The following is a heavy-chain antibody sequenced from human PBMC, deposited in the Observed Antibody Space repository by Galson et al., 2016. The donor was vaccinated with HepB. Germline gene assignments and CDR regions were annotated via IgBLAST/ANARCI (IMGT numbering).Heavy chain of an antibody. Sequence: TLSLTCTVSGGFIGSGSYYWSWLRQPAGRGLEYIGRMYTSGSTNYNPSLKSRLTISVDTSKNQFSLKLSSVTAADTAVYYCARGRCDYGDYGGYCYFYGLDVWGRGTTVTVSS. CDR3: ARGRCDYGDYGGYCYFYGLDV. CDR2: MYTSGST. J-gene: IGHJ6*02. CDR1: GGFIGSGSYY. V-gene: IGHV4-61*02. D-gene: IGHD4-17*01.